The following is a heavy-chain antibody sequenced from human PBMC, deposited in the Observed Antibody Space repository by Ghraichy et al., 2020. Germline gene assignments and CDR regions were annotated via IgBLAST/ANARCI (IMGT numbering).Heavy chain of an antibody. J-gene: IGHJ6*02. CDR2: IIPIFGTE. CDR3: ARDTRPVVADARNYYYYGMDV. Sequence: SVKVSCKASGGTFSSYAISWVRQAPGQGLEWMGGIIPIFGTENYAQKFQGRVTITADESKSTAYMELSSLRSEDTAVYYCARDTRPVVADARNYYYYGMDVWGQGTTVTVSS. CDR1: GGTFSSYA. D-gene: IGHD2-15*01. V-gene: IGHV1-69*13.